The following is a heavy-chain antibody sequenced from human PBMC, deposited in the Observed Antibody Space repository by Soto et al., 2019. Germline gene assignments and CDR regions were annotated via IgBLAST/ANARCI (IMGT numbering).Heavy chain of an antibody. V-gene: IGHV4-4*02. CDR3: ARVTLSRAFHYYYYMDV. CDR2: IYHSGST. CDR1: SGSISSSNW. J-gene: IGHJ6*03. D-gene: IGHD3-16*01. Sequence: SETLSLTCAVSSGSISSSNWWSWVRPPPGKGLEWIGEIYHSGSTNYNPSLKSRVTISVDKSKNQFSLKLSSVTAADTAVYYCARVTLSRAFHYYYYMDVWGKGTTVTVSS.